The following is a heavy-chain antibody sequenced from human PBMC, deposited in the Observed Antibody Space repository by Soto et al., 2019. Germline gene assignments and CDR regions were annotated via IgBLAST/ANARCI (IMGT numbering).Heavy chain of an antibody. D-gene: IGHD3-10*01. CDR2: IYYSGST. V-gene: IGHV4-39*01. J-gene: IGHJ6*02. CDR3: ARLNTGVLLWFGESDYGMDV. CDR1: GGSISSSSYY. Sequence: QLQLQESGPGLVKPSETLSLTCTVSGGSISSSSYYWGWIRQPPGKGLEWIGSIYYSGSTYYNPSLKSRVTISVDTSKNQFSLNLSSVTAADAAVYYCARLNTGVLLWFGESDYGMDVWGQGTTVTVSS.